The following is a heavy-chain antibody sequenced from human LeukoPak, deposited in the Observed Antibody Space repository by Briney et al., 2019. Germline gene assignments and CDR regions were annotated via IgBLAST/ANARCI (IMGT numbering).Heavy chain of an antibody. CDR1: GFTFSTHS. CDR2: INSDGSST. V-gene: IGHV3-74*01. CDR3: ARDLRYSSDY. Sequence: GGSLRLSCAASGFTFSTHSMNWVRQAPGKGLEWVSHINSDGSSTTHADPVKGRFTISRDNAKNTVYLQMNSLRAEDTAVYYCARDLRYSSDYWGQGTLVTVSS. J-gene: IGHJ4*02. D-gene: IGHD5-18*01.